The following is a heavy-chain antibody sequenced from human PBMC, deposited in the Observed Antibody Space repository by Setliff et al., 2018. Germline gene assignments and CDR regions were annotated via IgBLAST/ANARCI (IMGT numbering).Heavy chain of an antibody. V-gene: IGHV4-39*01. CDR1: GASINSSTFF. J-gene: IGHJ4*02. CDR2: IYYSGTT. CDR3: ARGFDD. Sequence: SETLSLTCIVSGASINSSTFFWGWIRQPPGKGLEWIGSIYYSGTTYYNPSVRSRVTISVDTSKNQFSLKLSSVAAADTAVYYCARGFDDWGPGILVTVSS.